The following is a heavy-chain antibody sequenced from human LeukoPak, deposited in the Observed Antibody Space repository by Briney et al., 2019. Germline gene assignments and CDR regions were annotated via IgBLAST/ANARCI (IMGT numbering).Heavy chain of an antibody. CDR3: ARGRGLVVATTNWFDP. D-gene: IGHD2-15*01. CDR2: INHSGST. V-gene: IGHV4-34*01. CDR1: GGSFSGYY. Sequence: PSETLSLTCAVYGGSFSGYYWSWLRQPPGKGLEWVGEINHSGSTNYNPSLKSRVTISVDTSKNQFSLKLSSVTAADTAVYYCARGRGLVVATTNWFDPWGQGTLVTVSS. J-gene: IGHJ5*02.